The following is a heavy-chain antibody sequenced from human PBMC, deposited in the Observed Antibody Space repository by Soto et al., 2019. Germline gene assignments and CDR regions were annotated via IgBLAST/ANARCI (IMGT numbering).Heavy chain of an antibody. V-gene: IGHV4-4*07. D-gene: IGHD6-13*01. J-gene: IGHJ3*02. CDR1: GGSISSYY. CDR2: IYTSGST. Sequence: SETLSLTCTVSGGSISSYYWSWIRQPAGKGLEWIGRIYTSGSTNYNPSLKSRVTMSVDTSKNQFSLKMSSVTAADTAVYYCAREREYSSSWYPDAFDIWGQGTMVTVSS. CDR3: AREREYSSSWYPDAFDI.